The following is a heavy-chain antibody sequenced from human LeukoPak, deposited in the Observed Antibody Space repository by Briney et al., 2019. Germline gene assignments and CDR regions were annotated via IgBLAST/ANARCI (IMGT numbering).Heavy chain of an antibody. V-gene: IGHV3-73*01. CDR3: ARAIRRDGYSPGGY. CDR1: GFTFSGSA. CDR2: IRSKANGYAT. D-gene: IGHD5-24*01. Sequence: GGSLRLSCAASGFTFSGSAMHWVRQASGKGLEWVGRIRSKANGYATAYAASVKGRFTISRDDSKNTAYLQMNSLKTEDTAVYYCARAIRRDGYSPGGYWGQGTLVTVSS. J-gene: IGHJ4*02.